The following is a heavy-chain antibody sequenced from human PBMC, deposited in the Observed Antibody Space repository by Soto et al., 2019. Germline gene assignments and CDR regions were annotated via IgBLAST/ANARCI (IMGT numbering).Heavy chain of an antibody. CDR2: INHSGTT. J-gene: IGHJ6*02. V-gene: IGHV4-34*01. D-gene: IGHD2-21*02. CDR3: SRADRTLVTSYGLDV. CDR1: GESFSGFY. Sequence: PSYTLSLSCAASGESFSGFYWTGIRQPPGEGLEWIGEINHSGTTNFNPSLRSRLTISLDSSKKHFSLKLTSMTAADAAVYYCSRADRTLVTSYGLDVSGQALTLTVSS.